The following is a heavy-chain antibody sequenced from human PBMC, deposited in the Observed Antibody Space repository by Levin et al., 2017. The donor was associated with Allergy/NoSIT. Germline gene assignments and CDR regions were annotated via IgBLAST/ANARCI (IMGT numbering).Heavy chain of an antibody. CDR3: ARALSSPVITSYYYGMDV. J-gene: IGHJ6*02. CDR2: ISYDGSNK. CDR1: GFTFSSYA. D-gene: IGHD3-22*01. V-gene: IGHV3-30-3*01. Sequence: GGSLRLSCAASGFTFSSYAMHWVRQAPGKGLEWVAVISYDGSNKYYADSVKGRFTISRDNSKNTLYLQMNSLRAEDTAVYYCARALSSPVITSYYYGMDVWGQGTTVTVSS.